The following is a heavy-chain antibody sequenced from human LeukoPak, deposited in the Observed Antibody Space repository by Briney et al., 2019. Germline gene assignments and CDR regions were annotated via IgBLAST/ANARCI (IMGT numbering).Heavy chain of an antibody. Sequence: SETLSLTCTVSGASVSSGGYYWSWIRQPPGKGLEWLGNIYYSGSTNYNPSLKSRVTISVDTSKNQFSLKVSAVTAADTAVYYCARRGGAGRSFDYWGQGTLVTVSP. J-gene: IGHJ4*02. CDR2: IYYSGST. V-gene: IGHV4-61*08. CDR1: GASVSSGGYY. CDR3: ARRGGAGRSFDY. D-gene: IGHD2-21*01.